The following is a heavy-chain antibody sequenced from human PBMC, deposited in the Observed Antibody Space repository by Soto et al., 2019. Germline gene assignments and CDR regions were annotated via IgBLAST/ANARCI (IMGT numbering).Heavy chain of an antibody. Sequence: ASVKVSCKASGYTFTSYGIIWVRQAPGQGLEWMGWISAYNGNTNYAQKLQGRVTMTTDTSTSTAYMDLEMNSLSPEDTAVYYCAKDFTSYTEEPYYFDYWGQGTLVTVSS. CDR2: ISAYNGNT. CDR1: GYTFTSYG. J-gene: IGHJ4*02. V-gene: IGHV1-18*01. D-gene: IGHD1-26*01. CDR3: AKDFTSYTEEPYYFDY.